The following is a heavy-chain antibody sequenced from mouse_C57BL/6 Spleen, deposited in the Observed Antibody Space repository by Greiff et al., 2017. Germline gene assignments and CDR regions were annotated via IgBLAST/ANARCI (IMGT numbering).Heavy chain of an antibody. V-gene: IGHV5-4*01. CDR1: GFTFSSYA. CDR3: ARANWDYFDD. J-gene: IGHJ2*01. CDR2: ISDGGSYT. Sequence: EVQGVESGGGLVKPGGSLKLSCAASGFTFSSYAMSWVRQTPEKRLEWVATISDGGSYTYYPDNVKGRFTISRDNAKNNLYLQMSHLKSEDTAMYYCARANWDYFDDWGQGTTLTVSS. D-gene: IGHD4-1*01.